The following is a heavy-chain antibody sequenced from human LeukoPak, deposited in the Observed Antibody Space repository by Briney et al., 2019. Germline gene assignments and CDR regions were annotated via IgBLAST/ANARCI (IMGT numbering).Heavy chain of an antibody. Sequence: SETLSLTCTVSGGSISTYYWSWIRQPPGKGLEWIGCIYYSGSTNYNPSLKSRVTTSVDTSKNQFSLKLSSVTAADTAVYYCARDTGTVVDYWGQGTLVTVSS. D-gene: IGHD4-23*01. V-gene: IGHV4-59*01. CDR2: IYYSGST. CDR3: ARDTGTVVDY. J-gene: IGHJ4*02. CDR1: GGSISTYY.